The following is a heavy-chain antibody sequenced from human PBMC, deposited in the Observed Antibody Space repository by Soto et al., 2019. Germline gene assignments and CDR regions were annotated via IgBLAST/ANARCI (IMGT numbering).Heavy chain of an antibody. V-gene: IGHV3-33*01. Sequence: GSLRLSCAASGFTFSSYGMHWVRQAPGKGLEWVAVIWYDGSNKYYADSVKGRFTISRDNSKNTLYLQMNSLRAEDTAVYYCARGPTLYYYDSSGYYNDAFDIRGQGTMVTVSS. CDR2: IWYDGSNK. CDR3: ARGPTLYYYDSSGYYNDAFDI. D-gene: IGHD3-22*01. CDR1: GFTFSSYG. J-gene: IGHJ3*02.